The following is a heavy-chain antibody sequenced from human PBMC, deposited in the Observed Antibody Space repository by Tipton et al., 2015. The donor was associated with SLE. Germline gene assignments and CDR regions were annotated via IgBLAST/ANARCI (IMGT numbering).Heavy chain of an antibody. V-gene: IGHV3-11*04. Sequence: SLRLSCVASGFTFSDYYMSWIRQAPGKGLEWVSYISSSGSTIYFADSVKGRFTISRDDAKNSLYLQMNSLRAEDTAVYYYARDQGLASAALTYWGRGTLVTVSS. CDR1: GFTFSDYY. D-gene: IGHD6-13*01. CDR2: ISSSGSTI. J-gene: IGHJ4*02. CDR3: ARDQGLASAALTY.